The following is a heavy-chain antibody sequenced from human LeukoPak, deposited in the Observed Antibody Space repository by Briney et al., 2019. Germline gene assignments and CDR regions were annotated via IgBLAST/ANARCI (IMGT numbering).Heavy chain of an antibody. V-gene: IGHV3-7*03. Sequence: GGSLRLSCVASGFTFSDYYMTWVRQPPGKGLEWVANINQDGSETYSVDSVKGRFTISRDNAKNSLYLQMNSLRAEDTAVYYCARDLMGIAYRGAFYYWGQGTLVTVSS. CDR2: INQDGSET. D-gene: IGHD6-13*01. J-gene: IGHJ4*02. CDR3: ARDLMGIAYRGAFYY. CDR1: GFTFSDYY.